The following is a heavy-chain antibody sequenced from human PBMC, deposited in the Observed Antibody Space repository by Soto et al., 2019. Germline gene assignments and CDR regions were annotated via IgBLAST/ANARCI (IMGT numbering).Heavy chain of an antibody. CDR3: ASHGDYEGGFDY. Sequence: QVQLQESGPGLVKPSETLSLTCTVSGGSISSYYWSWIRQPPGKGLEWIGYIYYSGSTNYNPSLKSRVTISVDTSKNQFSLKLSSVTAADTAVYYCASHGDYEGGFDYWGQGTLVTVSS. CDR2: IYYSGST. J-gene: IGHJ4*02. D-gene: IGHD4-17*01. V-gene: IGHV4-59*01. CDR1: GGSISSYY.